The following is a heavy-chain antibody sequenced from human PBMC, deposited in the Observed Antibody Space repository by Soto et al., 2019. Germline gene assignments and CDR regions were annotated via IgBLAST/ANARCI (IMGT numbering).Heavy chain of an antibody. J-gene: IGHJ4*02. CDR1: GFTFSDYY. V-gene: IGHV3-11*01. CDR2: ISSSGSII. CDR3: ARDQGYYESSGYFDY. D-gene: IGHD3-22*01. Sequence: LRLSCAASGFTFSDYYMSWIRQAPGKGLEWVSYISSSGSIIYYADSVKGRFTISRDNAKNSLYLQMNSLRAEDTAVYYCARDQGYYESSGYFDYWGQGILVTVSS.